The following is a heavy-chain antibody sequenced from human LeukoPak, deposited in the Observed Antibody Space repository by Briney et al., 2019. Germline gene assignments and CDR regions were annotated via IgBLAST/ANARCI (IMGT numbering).Heavy chain of an antibody. Sequence: SETLSLTSTVSGGSISSYYWSWIRQPPGKGLEWIGYIYYSGSTNYNPSLKSRVTISVDTSKNQFSLKLSSVTAADTAVYYCARGAVTTPYWYFDLWGRGTLVTVSS. CDR2: IYYSGST. J-gene: IGHJ2*01. D-gene: IGHD4-17*01. CDR1: GGSISSYY. CDR3: ARGAVTTPYWYFDL. V-gene: IGHV4-59*01.